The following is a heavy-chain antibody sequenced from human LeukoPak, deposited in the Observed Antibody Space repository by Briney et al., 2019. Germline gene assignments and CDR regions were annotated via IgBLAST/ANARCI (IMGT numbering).Heavy chain of an antibody. J-gene: IGHJ5*02. CDR2: AYYSGHT. V-gene: IGHV4-30-4*07. CDR1: GGSISSGGYS. Sequence: SETLSLTCAVSGGSISSGGYSWSWIRQPPGKGLEWIGYAYYSGHTYYNPSLKSRVTISVDTSRNQFSLKLSSVTAADTAVYYCARDIGVTVSNDYYVFDPWGQGTLVSVSS. D-gene: IGHD3-22*01. CDR3: ARDIGVTVSNDYYVFDP.